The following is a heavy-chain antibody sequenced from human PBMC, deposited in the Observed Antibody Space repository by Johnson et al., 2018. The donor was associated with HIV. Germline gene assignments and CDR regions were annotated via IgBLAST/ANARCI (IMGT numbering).Heavy chain of an antibody. D-gene: IGHD1-26*01. J-gene: IGHJ3*02. CDR3: ARERGYSMVLWKLSEAAFDI. CDR2: INSDGSST. Sequence: VQLVESGGGLVQPGGSLRLSCVASGFTFSSYWMHWVRQAPGKGLVWVSRINSDGSSTTYADSVKGRFTISRDNAKNTLFLQMNSLRAEDTAVYYCARERGYSMVLWKLSEAAFDIWGQGTMVTVSS. V-gene: IGHV3-74*01. CDR1: GFTFSSYW.